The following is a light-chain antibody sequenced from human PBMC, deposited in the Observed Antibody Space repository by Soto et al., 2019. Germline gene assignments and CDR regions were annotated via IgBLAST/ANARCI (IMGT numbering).Light chain of an antibody. CDR1: QSVSSSY. Sequence: VLTQSPGTLSLSPGERATLSCRASQSVSSSYLAWYQQKPGQAPRLLIYGASSRATGIPDRFSGRGSGTDFTLTISRLETEDFAVYYCQPDGSSPLWTVGQGTKLEIK. V-gene: IGKV3-20*01. J-gene: IGKJ2*01. CDR2: GAS. CDR3: QPDGSSPLWT.